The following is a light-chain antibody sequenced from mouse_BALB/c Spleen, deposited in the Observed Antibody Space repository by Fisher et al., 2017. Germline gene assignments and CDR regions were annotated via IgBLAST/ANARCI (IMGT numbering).Light chain of an antibody. V-gene: IGKV4-59*01. CDR3: QQWSSYPLT. Sequence: IVLTQTPAIMSASLGEEITLTYSASSSVSYMHWYQQKPGTSPKRWIYDTSKLASGVPARFSGSGSGTSYSLTISSMEAEDAATYYCQQWSSYPLTFGAGTKLELK. J-gene: IGKJ5*01. CDR2: DTS. CDR1: SSVSY.